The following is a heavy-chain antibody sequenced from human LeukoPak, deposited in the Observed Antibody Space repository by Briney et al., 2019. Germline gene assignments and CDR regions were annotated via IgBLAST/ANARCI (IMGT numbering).Heavy chain of an antibody. D-gene: IGHD3-10*01. J-gene: IGHJ6*03. V-gene: IGHV4-61*02. CDR3: ARVLRGRNYYYYYMDV. CDR1: DGSISSDSYY. Sequence: PSETLSLTCPVPDGSISSDSYYWSLIRQPPGKGLAWIWRIYISGSTNYNPSLKSRVTISLDTSKNQFSLKLSSVTAADTAVYYCARVLRGRNYYYYYMDVWGKGTTVTVSS. CDR2: IYISGST.